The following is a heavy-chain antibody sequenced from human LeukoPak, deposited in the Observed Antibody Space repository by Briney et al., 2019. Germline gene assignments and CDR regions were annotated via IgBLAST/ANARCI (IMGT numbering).Heavy chain of an antibody. D-gene: IGHD1-26*01. V-gene: IGHV3-23*01. Sequence: PGGSLRLSCAASGFTFSSYAMSWVRQAPGKGLEWVSAISGSGGITYYAASVKGRFTISRDNSKNTLYLQMNSLRAEDTAVYYCAKDQGIVGATPYFDYWGQGTLVTVSS. CDR3: AKDQGIVGATPYFDY. CDR2: ISGSGGIT. CDR1: GFTFSSYA. J-gene: IGHJ4*02.